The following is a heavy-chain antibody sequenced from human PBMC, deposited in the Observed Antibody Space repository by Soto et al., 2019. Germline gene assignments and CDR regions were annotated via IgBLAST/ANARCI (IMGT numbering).Heavy chain of an antibody. J-gene: IGHJ6*02. Sequence: ASVKVSCKASGYTSTSYGISWVRQAPGQGLEWMGWISAYNGNTNYAQKLQGRVTMTTDTSTSTAYMELRSLRSDDTAVYYCARDRYDFWSGYYLYYYYGMDVWGQGTTVTVSS. CDR3: ARDRYDFWSGYYLYYYYGMDV. CDR1: GYTSTSYG. CDR2: ISAYNGNT. V-gene: IGHV1-18*04. D-gene: IGHD3-3*01.